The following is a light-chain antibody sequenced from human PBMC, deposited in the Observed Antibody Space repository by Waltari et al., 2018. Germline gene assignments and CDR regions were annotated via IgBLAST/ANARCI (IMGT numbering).Light chain of an antibody. V-gene: IGKV1-39*01. J-gene: IGKJ1*01. CDR3: QQSYSTPRT. CDR2: AAS. CDR1: QSISSY. Sequence: DIQMTHSPSSLSASVGDRVTITCRASQSISSYFNWYQQKPGKAPKLLIYAASSLQSGVPSRFSGSRSGTDFTLTISSLQPEDVATVYCQQSYSTPRTFGQGTKVEIK.